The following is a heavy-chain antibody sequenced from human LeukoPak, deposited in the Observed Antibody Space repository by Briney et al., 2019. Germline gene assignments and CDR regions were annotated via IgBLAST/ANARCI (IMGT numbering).Heavy chain of an antibody. Sequence: GGSLRLSCAASGFTFSDYYMSWIRQAPGKGLEWVSYISSSGSTIYYADSVKGRFTISRDNAKNSLYLQMNSLRAEDTAVYYCARYKVVPAAKGAFDIWGQGTMVTVSS. J-gene: IGHJ3*02. CDR1: GFTFSDYY. D-gene: IGHD2-2*01. CDR2: ISSSGSTI. CDR3: ARYKVVPAAKGAFDI. V-gene: IGHV3-11*01.